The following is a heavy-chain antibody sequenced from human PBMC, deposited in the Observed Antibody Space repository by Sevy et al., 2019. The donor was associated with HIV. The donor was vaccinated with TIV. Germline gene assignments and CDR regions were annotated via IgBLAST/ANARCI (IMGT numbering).Heavy chain of an antibody. J-gene: IGHJ5*02. D-gene: IGHD3-3*01. CDR1: GFSFTGYY. V-gene: IGHV1-2*02. CDR3: ARGDALGFSEWTFDP. CDR2: INPKNGGT. Sequence: ASVKVSCKTSGFSFTGYYFHWVRQAPGQGLEWMGWINPKNGGTTLAQKFQARVTLTRDTSFNVVYMEISSLTSDDTAFYYCARGDALGFSEWTFDPWGQGTLVTVSS.